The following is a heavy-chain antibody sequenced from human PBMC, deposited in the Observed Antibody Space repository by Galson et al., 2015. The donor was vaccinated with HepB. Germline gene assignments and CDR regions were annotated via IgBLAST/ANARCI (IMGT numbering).Heavy chain of an antibody. CDR3: ARGGFSHGFTMVRGVPGWFDP. D-gene: IGHD3-10*01. CDR1: GYTFTSYG. V-gene: IGHV1-18*01. Sequence: SVKVSCKASGYTFTSYGISWVRQAPGQGLEWMGWISAYNGNTSYAQKLQGRVTMTTDTSTSTAYMELRSLRSDDTAVYYCARGGFSHGFTMVRGVPGWFDPWGQGTLVTVSS. J-gene: IGHJ5*02. CDR2: ISAYNGNT.